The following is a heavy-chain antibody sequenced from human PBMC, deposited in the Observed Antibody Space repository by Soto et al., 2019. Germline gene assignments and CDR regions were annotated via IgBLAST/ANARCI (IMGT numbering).Heavy chain of an antibody. Sequence: GGSLRLSCAGSGFIFKNYALNWVRQAPGKGLEWVASITRDGFNKYYADSVKGRFTISRDNSRDTLSLQMTALRTEDSSIYYCTKSSGGSSSVGMDYWGQGTRVTVSS. J-gene: IGHJ4*02. CDR3: TKSSGGSSSVGMDY. V-gene: IGHV3-30*04. CDR1: GFIFKNYA. CDR2: ITRDGFNK. D-gene: IGHD6-6*01.